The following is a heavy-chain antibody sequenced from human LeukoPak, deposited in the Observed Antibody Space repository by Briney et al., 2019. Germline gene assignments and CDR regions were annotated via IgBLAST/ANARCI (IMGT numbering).Heavy chain of an antibody. CDR2: VSAYNGNT. D-gene: IGHD5-24*01. CDR3: ASNMRWLDAFDI. V-gene: IGHV1-18*01. Sequence: ASVKVSCKASGYTSTSYGISWVRQAPGQGLEWMGWVSAYNGNTNYAQKLQDRVTMTTETSTSTAYMELRSLRSDDTAAYYCASNMRWLDAFDIWGQGTMVTVSS. J-gene: IGHJ3*02. CDR1: GYTSTSYG.